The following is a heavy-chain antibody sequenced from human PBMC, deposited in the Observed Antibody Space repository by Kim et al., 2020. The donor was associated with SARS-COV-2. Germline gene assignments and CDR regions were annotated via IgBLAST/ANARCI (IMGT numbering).Heavy chain of an antibody. CDR3: ARGRGIAVAGTQLYGMDV. J-gene: IGHJ6*02. V-gene: IGHV4-59*01. CDR2: IYYSGST. CDR1: GGSISSYY. D-gene: IGHD6-19*01. Sequence: SETLSLTCTVSGGSISSYYWSWIRQPPGKGLEWIGYIYYSGSTNYNPSLKSRVTISVDTSKNQFSLKLSSVTPADTAVYYCARGRGIAVAGTQLYGMDVWGQGTTVTVSS.